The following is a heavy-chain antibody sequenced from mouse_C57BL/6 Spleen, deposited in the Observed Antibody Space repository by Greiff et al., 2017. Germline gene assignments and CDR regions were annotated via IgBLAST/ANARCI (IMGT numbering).Heavy chain of an antibody. D-gene: IGHD2-4*01. Sequence: VQLQQPGAELVKPGASVKLSCKASGYTFTSYWMQWVKQRPGQGLEWIGEIDPSDSYTNYNQKFKGKATLTVDTSSSTAYMQLSSLTSEDSAVYYCARSEDYDRAYWGQGTLVTVSA. V-gene: IGHV1-50*01. CDR1: GYTFTSYW. J-gene: IGHJ3*01. CDR2: IDPSDSYT. CDR3: ARSEDYDRAY.